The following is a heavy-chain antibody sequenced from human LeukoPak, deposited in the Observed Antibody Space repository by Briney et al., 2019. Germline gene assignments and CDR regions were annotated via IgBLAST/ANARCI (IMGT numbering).Heavy chain of an antibody. J-gene: IGHJ4*02. D-gene: IGHD3-22*01. CDR2: IYYSGST. V-gene: IGHV4-39*01. CDR1: GGSISSSSYY. Sequence: PSETLSLTCTVSGGSISSSSYYWGWIRQPPGKGLEWIGSIYYSGSTYYNPSLKSRVTISVDTSKNQFSLKLSSVTATDTAVYYCARHQRYYDSSGYSYSDYFDYWGQGTLVTVSS. CDR3: ARHQRYYDSSGYSYSDYFDY.